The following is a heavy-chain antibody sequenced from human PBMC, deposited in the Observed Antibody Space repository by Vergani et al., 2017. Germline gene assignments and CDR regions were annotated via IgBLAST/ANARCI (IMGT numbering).Heavy chain of an antibody. CDR3: ARWGNEKRLDS. V-gene: IGHV3-15*02. D-gene: IGHD1-1*01. CDR1: GFIFTNAW. CDR2: IKSLSDGGTT. J-gene: IGHJ5*01. Sequence: EVQLVESGGALVKPGGSLRLSCAASGFIFTNAWMTWVRQTPEMGLEWVGLIKSLSDGGTTEFAAPVKGRFTISRDNSKNTLYLQMNSLRVEDTAVYYCARWGNEKRLDSWGQGTLVTVSS.